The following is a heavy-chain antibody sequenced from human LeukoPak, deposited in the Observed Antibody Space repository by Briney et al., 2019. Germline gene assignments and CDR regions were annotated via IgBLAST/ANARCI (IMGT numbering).Heavy chain of an antibody. D-gene: IGHD3-10*01. CDR1: GGTFSSYA. CDR3: VTFNYYGSGSLYPFDY. CDR2: IIPIFGTA. J-gene: IGHJ4*02. V-gene: IGHV1-69*13. Sequence: SVKVSCKASGGTFSSYAISWVRQAPGQGLEWMGGIIPIFGTANYAQKFQGRVTITADESTSTAYMELSSLRSEDTAVYYCVTFNYYGSGSLYPFDYWGQGTLVTVSS.